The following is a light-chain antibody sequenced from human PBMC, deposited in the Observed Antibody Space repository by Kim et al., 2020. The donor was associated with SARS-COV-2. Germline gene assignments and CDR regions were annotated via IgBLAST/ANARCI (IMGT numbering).Light chain of an antibody. CDR1: QSISNC. V-gene: IGKV1-27*01. CDR2: SAS. CDR3: QKYDNAPLP. Sequence: DIQMTQSPSSLSASVGDRVTITCRASQSISNCLAWYQQKPGTVPKLLIYSASTLQSGVPSRFNGSGSGTDFTLTISSLQPEDVATYYCQKYDNAPLPFGGGTKVEI. J-gene: IGKJ4*01.